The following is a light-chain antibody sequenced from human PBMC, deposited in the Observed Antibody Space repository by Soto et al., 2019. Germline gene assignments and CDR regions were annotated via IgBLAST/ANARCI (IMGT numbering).Light chain of an antibody. V-gene: IGKV3-15*01. J-gene: IGKJ2*01. Sequence: EIVMTQSPATLSVSPGERATLSCRASQSVSSNLAWYQQKPGQAPRLLIYGASTRATGITARFSGSGSGTEFTLTISSLQSEDFAVYYCQQYNNWLKAVGQGTKLEIK. CDR3: QQYNNWLKA. CDR1: QSVSSN. CDR2: GAS.